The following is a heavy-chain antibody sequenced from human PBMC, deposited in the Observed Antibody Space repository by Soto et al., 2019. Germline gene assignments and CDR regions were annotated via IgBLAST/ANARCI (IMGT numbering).Heavy chain of an antibody. D-gene: IGHD6-6*01. CDR2: IYWNDDK. J-gene: IGHJ3*02. CDR1: GLSLSTSGVG. Sequence: QITLKESGPTLVKPTQTLTLTCTFSGLSLSTSGVGVGWSRQPPGKALEWLALIYWNDDKRYSPSLKSRLTITKDTSKNQVVLTMTNMDPLDTATYYCAQSIAARPVLGAFDIWGQGTMVTVSS. CDR3: AQSIAARPVLGAFDI. V-gene: IGHV2-5*01.